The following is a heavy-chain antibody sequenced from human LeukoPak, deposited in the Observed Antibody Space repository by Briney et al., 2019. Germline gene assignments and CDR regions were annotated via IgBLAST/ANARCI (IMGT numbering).Heavy chain of an antibody. D-gene: IGHD2-15*01. J-gene: IGHJ3*02. V-gene: IGHV3-15*01. CDR2: IKSKTDGGTT. CDR1: GFTFSNAW. Sequence: GGSLRLSCAPSGFTFSNAWMSWVRQAPGKGLEWVGRIKSKTDGGTTDYAAPVKGRFTISRDDSKNTLYLQMNSLKTEDTAVYYCTSKLKGGPDAFDIWGQGTMVTVSS. CDR3: TSKLKGGPDAFDI.